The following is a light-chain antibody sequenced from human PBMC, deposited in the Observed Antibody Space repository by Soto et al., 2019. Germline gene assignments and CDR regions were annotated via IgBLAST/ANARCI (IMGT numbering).Light chain of an antibody. CDR3: SAWDDNIYGPV. Sequence: QSVLTQPPLASGTPGQRVAISCSGGSSDIGSNPVNWYLHLPGAAPKLLIYRDNQRPSGVPDRFSGSKSGTSASLTISGLQSEDEADYFCSAWDDNIYGPVFGGGTKVTVL. J-gene: IGLJ2*01. V-gene: IGLV1-44*01. CDR2: RDN. CDR1: SSDIGSNP.